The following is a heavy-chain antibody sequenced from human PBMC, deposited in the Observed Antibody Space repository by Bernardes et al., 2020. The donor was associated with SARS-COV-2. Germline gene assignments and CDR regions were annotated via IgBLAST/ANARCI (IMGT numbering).Heavy chain of an antibody. V-gene: IGHV1-18*01. CDR3: ARVRDIVVVPAARRGWFDP. J-gene: IGHJ5*02. CDR2: ISAYNGNT. CDR1: GYTFTSYG. Sequence: ASVKVSCKASGYTFTSYGISWVRQAPGQGLEWMGWISAYNGNTNYAQKLQGRVTMTTDTSTSTAYMELRSLRSDDTAVYYCARVRDIVVVPAARRGWFDPWGQGTLVTVSS. D-gene: IGHD2-2*01.